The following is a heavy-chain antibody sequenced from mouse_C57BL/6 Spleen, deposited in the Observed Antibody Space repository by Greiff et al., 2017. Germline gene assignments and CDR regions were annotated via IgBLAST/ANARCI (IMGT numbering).Heavy chain of an antibody. J-gene: IGHJ4*01. D-gene: IGHD2-2*01. CDR3: ARDGYDGGDAMDY. CDR2: INPSSGYT. V-gene: IGHV1-7*01. Sequence: VQVVESGAELAKPGASVKLSCKASGYTFTSYWMHWVKQRPGQGLEWIGYINPSSGYTKYNQKFKDKATLTADKSSSTAYMQLSSLTYEDSAVYYCARDGYDGGDAMDYWGQGTSVTVSS. CDR1: GYTFTSYW.